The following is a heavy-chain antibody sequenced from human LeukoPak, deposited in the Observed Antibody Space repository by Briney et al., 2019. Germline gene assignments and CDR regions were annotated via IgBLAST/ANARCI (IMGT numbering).Heavy chain of an antibody. CDR2: ISYDGSNK. CDR1: GFTFSSYA. D-gene: IGHD6-19*01. V-gene: IGHV3-30-3*01. CDR3: ARDESFAEQQWPELPVDY. J-gene: IGHJ4*02. Sequence: GGSLRLSCAASGFTFSSYAMHWVRQAPGKGLEWVAVISYDGSNKYYADSVKGRFTISRDNSKNTLYLQMNSLRAEDTAVYYCARDESFAEQQWPELPVDYWGQGTLVTVSS.